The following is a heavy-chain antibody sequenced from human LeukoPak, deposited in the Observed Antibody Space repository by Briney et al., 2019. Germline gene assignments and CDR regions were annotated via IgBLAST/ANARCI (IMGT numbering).Heavy chain of an antibody. V-gene: IGHV3-23*01. Sequence: PGGSLRLSCAASGFTFSSYAMSWVRQAPGWGLQWVSTISSSGGNTYYADSVKGRFTISRDNSKNTLYLQMNSLRAEDTAVYYCARGRVPYSYGSFAFGYWGQGTLVTVSS. J-gene: IGHJ4*02. CDR1: GFTFSSYA. CDR3: ARGRVPYSYGSFAFGY. D-gene: IGHD5-18*01. CDR2: ISSSGGNT.